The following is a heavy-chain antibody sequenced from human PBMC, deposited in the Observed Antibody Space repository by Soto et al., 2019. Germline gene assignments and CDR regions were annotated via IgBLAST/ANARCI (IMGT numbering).Heavy chain of an antibody. D-gene: IGHD3-10*01. CDR3: TRAQFEFGSYFGLDV. V-gene: IGHV1-8*01. CDR1: GYTFTNYD. Sequence: QVHLVQSGAEVKQPGASVRVSCKASGYTFTNYDITWVRQATGQGLEWMGWMNPDSENTGSPQKCQGRVTMTVNTSINTAYMELTSLRSEDTAVYYCTRAQFEFGSYFGLDVWGQGTKVTVSS. J-gene: IGHJ6*02. CDR2: MNPDSENT.